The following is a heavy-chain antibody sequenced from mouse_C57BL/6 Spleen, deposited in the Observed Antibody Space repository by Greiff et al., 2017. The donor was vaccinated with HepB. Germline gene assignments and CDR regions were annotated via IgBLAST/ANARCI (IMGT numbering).Heavy chain of an antibody. V-gene: IGHV1-64*01. CDR2: IHPNSGST. CDR1: GYTFTSYW. Sequence: QVQLQQPGAELVKPGASVKLSCKASGYTFTSYWMHWVKQRPGQGLEWIGMIHPNSGSTNYNEKFKSKATLTVDKSSSTAYMQLSSLTSEDSAVYYCAREHYGSSYGYCYFDVWGTGTTVTVSS. J-gene: IGHJ1*03. D-gene: IGHD1-1*01. CDR3: AREHYGSSYGYCYFDV.